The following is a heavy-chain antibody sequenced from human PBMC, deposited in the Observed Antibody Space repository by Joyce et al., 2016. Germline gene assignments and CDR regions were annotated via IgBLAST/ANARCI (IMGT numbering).Heavy chain of an antibody. D-gene: IGHD4-23*01. CDR3: ARDYGGLFDY. Sequence: QVHLVQSGAEVKKPGASVNVSCKASGYTFTTYYMHWVRQVPGHGFEWMGIINPGGGTTRYAQKFQGSVILIRDTSTSTVYMELRSLRYEDTAMYFCARDYGGLFDYWGQGTLVTVSS. CDR2: INPGGGTT. V-gene: IGHV1-46*01. J-gene: IGHJ4*02. CDR1: GYTFTTYY.